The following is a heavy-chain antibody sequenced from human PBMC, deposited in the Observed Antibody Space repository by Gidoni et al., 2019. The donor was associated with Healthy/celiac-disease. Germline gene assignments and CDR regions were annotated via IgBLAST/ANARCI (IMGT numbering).Heavy chain of an antibody. CDR3: ARVGSVRSCDY. V-gene: IGHV3-64*01. CDR2: ISSNGGST. J-gene: IGHJ4*02. CDR1: GFTFSSYA. D-gene: IGHD1-26*01. Sequence: EVQLVESGGGLVQPGGSLRLSCAASGFTFSSYAMHWVRQAPGKGLEYVSAISSNGGSTQYANSVKGRFTISRDNSTNTLYLPMVSLRAEAMAVYYCARVGSVRSCDYWGQGTLVTVSS.